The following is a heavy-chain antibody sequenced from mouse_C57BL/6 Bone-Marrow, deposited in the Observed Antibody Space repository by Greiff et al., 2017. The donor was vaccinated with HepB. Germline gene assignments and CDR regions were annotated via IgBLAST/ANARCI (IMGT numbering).Heavy chain of an antibody. V-gene: IGHV1-15*01. CDR1: GYTFTDYE. D-gene: IGHD1-1*01. J-gene: IGHJ2*01. Sequence: QVQLQQSGAELVRPGASVTLSCKASGYTFTDYEMHWVKQTPVHGLEWIGAIDPETGGTAYNQKFKGKAILTADKSSSTAYMELRSLTSEDSAVYYGTRRPLITTVVGNYFDYWGQGTTLTVSS. CDR3: TRRPLITTVVGNYFDY. CDR2: IDPETGGT.